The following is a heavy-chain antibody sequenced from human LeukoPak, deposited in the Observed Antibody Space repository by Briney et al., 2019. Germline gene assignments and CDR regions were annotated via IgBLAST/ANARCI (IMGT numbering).Heavy chain of an antibody. Sequence: PGGCLRLSCAASGFTVSSNYMSWVRQAPGKGLEWVSVIYSGGSTYYADSVKGRFTISRDNSKNTLYLQMNSLRAEDTAVYYCASYKAYDYYDSSNSWFDPWGQGTLVTVSS. J-gene: IGHJ5*02. CDR1: GFTVSSNY. D-gene: IGHD3-22*01. CDR2: IYSGGST. CDR3: ASYKAYDYYDSSNSWFDP. V-gene: IGHV3-53*01.